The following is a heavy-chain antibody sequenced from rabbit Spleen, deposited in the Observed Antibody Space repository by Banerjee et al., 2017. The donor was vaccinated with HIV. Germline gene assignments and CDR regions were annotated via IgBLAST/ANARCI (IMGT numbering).Heavy chain of an antibody. J-gene: IGHJ4*01. CDR1: GLDFSASYW. Sequence: QSLEESGGDLVKPGASLTLTCTASGLDFSASYWICWVRQAPGKGLEWIGIIKTTGSAYYAKWVNGRFTISRDNAQNTMDLQMNSLTAADTATYFCARSRYYDFDYSGYTYAIPNNLWGPGTLVTVS. V-gene: IGHV1S40*01. CDR3: ARSRYYDFDYSGYTYAIPNNL. D-gene: IGHD6-1*01. CDR2: IKTTGSA.